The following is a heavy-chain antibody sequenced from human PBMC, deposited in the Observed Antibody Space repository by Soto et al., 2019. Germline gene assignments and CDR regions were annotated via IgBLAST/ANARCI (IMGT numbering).Heavy chain of an antibody. CDR2: IYYSGST. J-gene: IGHJ6*03. Sequence: PSETLSLTCTVSGCSISSYYWSWIRQHPGKGLEWIGYIYYSGSTYYNPSLKSRVTISVDTSKNQFSLKLSSVTAADTAVYYCARLNPRHGITMVRGPGSGYYYYMDVWGKGTTVTVSS. CDR1: GCSISSYY. D-gene: IGHD3-10*01. CDR3: ARLNPRHGITMVRGPGSGYYYYMDV. V-gene: IGHV4-59*06.